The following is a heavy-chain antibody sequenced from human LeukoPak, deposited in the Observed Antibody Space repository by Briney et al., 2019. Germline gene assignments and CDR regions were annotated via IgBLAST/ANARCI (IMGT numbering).Heavy chain of an antibody. J-gene: IGHJ4*02. D-gene: IGHD2-15*01. CDR2: IIPIFGTA. CDR1: GGTFSSYA. Sequence: SVKVSCKASGGTFSSYAISWVRQAPGQGLEWMGGIIPIFGTANYAQKFQGRVTITADESTSTAYMELSSLRSEDTAVYYCASVYCSGGSCYENWGQGTLVTVSS. V-gene: IGHV1-69*13. CDR3: ASVYCSGGSCYEN.